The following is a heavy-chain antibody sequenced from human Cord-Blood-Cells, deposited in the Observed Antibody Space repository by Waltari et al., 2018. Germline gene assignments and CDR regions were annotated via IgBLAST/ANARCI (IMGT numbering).Heavy chain of an antibody. D-gene: IGHD6-13*01. CDR3: ARASRYSSSHFDY. CDR2: ISAYNGNT. J-gene: IGHJ4*02. V-gene: IGHV1-18*01. Sequence: QVQLVQSGAEVKKPGASVKVSCKASGYTFTSYGISWVRQAPGQGFAWMGGISAYNGNTNYAQKRQGRVTMTTDTSARAAYMELRSLRADDTAVYDCARASRYSSSHFDYWGQGTLVTVSS. CDR1: GYTFTSYG.